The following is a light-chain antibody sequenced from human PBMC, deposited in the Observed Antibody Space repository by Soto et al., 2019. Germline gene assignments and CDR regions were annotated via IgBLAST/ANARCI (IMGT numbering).Light chain of an antibody. J-gene: IGLJ1*01. CDR2: EVV. CDR3: KSYAGSNTYV. V-gene: IGLV2-8*01. CDR1: RNDIGAYEF. Sequence: QSVLTQPPSASGSPGQSVTISFTGTRNDIGAYEFVSWYQHHPGKAPKLIIYEVVQRPSGVPDRFSGSKSGNTASLTVSGLQAADEADYYCKSYAGSNTYVFGTGTKATVL.